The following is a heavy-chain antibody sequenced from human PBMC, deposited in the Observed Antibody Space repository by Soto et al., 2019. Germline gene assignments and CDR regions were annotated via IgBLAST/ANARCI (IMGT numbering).Heavy chain of an antibody. V-gene: IGHV4-31*03. Sequence: QVQLQESGPGLVKPSQTLSLTCTVSGGSISSGGYYWSWIRQHPGNGLEWIGYIYYRGSTYYNPSIQRRVTISVDTSKNQFSLKLSSVTAADTAVYYCARRLTYDDILTGYAWFDPWGQGTLVTVSS. J-gene: IGHJ5*02. CDR3: ARRLTYDDILTGYAWFDP. CDR1: GGSISSGGYY. CDR2: IYYRGST. D-gene: IGHD3-9*01.